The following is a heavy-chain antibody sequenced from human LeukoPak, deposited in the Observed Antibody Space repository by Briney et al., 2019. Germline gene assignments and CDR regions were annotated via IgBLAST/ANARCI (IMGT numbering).Heavy chain of an antibody. D-gene: IGHD6-13*01. CDR1: GFTFDDYS. J-gene: IGHJ4*02. CDR2: ISWNSGSI. V-gene: IGHV3-9*03. CDR3: AKGQTYSSTSPLDY. Sequence: GGSLRLXCAASGFTFDDYSMHWVRQAPGKGLEWVSGISWNSGSIVYADSVKGRFTISRDSAKTSLYLQMSSLRPEDMAFYYCAKGQTYSSTSPLDYWGQGTLVTVSS.